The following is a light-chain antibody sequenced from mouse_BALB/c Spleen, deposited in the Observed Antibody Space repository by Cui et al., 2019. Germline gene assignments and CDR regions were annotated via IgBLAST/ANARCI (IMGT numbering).Light chain of an antibody. V-gene: IGKV4-79*01. J-gene: IGKJ5*01. CDR2: STS. CDR3: HQWSSYPPT. Sequence: QIVLTQSPAIMSACPGEKVTLTCSASSSVSSSYLYWYQQKRGSSPKLWIYSTSNLASGVPARFSGSGSGTSYSLTISSMEAEDAASYFCHQWSSYPPTFGAGTKLELK. CDR1: SSVSSSY.